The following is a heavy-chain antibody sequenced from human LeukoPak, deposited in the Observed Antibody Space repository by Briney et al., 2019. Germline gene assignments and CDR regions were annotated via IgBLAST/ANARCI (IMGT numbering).Heavy chain of an antibody. CDR1: GFSFSSYG. D-gene: IGHD6-19*01. J-gene: IGHJ4*02. CDR3: ARILDSAWGELGY. Sequence: GGSLRLSCAGSGFSFSSYGMHWVRQAPGKGLEWMAFIRSDGSNKYYADSVKGRFTISRDNSKNTLYLQMNSLRAEDTAVYYCARILDSAWGELGYWRQGPLVTVSS. CDR2: IRSDGSNK. V-gene: IGHV3-30*02.